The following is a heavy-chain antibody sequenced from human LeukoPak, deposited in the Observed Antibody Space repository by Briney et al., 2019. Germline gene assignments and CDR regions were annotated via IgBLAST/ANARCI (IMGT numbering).Heavy chain of an antibody. D-gene: IGHD1-26*01. Sequence: PSETLSLTCTVSGGSISSYYWSWIRQPPGKGLEWIGYIYYSGSTNYNPSLKSRVTISVDTSKNQFSLKLSSVTAADTAVYYCARALSSPGSTGYFDYWGQGTLVTVSS. J-gene: IGHJ4*02. V-gene: IGHV4-59*01. CDR2: IYYSGST. CDR1: GGSISSYY. CDR3: ARALSSPGSTGYFDY.